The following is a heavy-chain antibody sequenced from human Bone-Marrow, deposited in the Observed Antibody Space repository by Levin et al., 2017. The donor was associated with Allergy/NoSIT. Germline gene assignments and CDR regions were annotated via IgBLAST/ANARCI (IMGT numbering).Heavy chain of an antibody. J-gene: IGHJ4*02. CDR2: TRNKANIYTT. D-gene: IGHD6-19*01. Sequence: GGSLRLSCAASGFSFNDHSMNWVRQAPGKGLEWVGRTRNKANIYTTEYAASVKGRFTISRDDSRSSLFLQMNSPQTEDTAGYYCAREGDSSAYYIDFDYWGQGTLVTVSS. CDR1: GFSFNDHS. V-gene: IGHV3-72*01. CDR3: AREGDSSAYYIDFDY.